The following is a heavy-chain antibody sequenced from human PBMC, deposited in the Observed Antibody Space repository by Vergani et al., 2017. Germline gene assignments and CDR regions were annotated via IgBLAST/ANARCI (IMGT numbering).Heavy chain of an antibody. CDR1: GFTFSSYE. D-gene: IGHD2-2*02. Sequence: EVQLVESGGGLVQPGGSLRLSCAASGFTFSSYEMNWVRQAPGKGLEWVSYISSSGSTIYYADSVKGRFTISRDNAKNSLYLQMNSLRAEDTAVYYCARDCSSTSCYTENFDYWGQGTLVTVSS. V-gene: IGHV3-48*03. CDR3: ARDCSSTSCYTENFDY. J-gene: IGHJ4*02. CDR2: ISSSGSTI.